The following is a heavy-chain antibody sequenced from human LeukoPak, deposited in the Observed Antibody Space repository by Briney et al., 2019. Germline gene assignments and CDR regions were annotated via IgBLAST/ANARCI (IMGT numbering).Heavy chain of an antibody. J-gene: IGHJ4*02. Sequence: GGSLRLSCAASGFTFSSYSMNWVRQAPGKGLEWVSSISSSSSYIYYADSVKGRFTISRDNAKNSLYLQMNSLRAEDTAVYYCARGDNQLVGGFDYWGLGTLVTVSS. D-gene: IGHD6-6*01. V-gene: IGHV3-21*01. CDR3: ARGDNQLVGGFDY. CDR1: GFTFSSYS. CDR2: ISSSSSYI.